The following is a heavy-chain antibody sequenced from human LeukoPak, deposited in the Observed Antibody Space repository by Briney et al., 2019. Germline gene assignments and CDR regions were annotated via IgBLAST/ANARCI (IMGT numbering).Heavy chain of an antibody. CDR3: ARGPVSSSGFFGY. CDR1: ELMFSSYA. J-gene: IGHJ4*02. Sequence: GGSLRLSCAASELMFSSYAMSWVRQALGKGLEWVSGISDDSGSTYYADSVRGRFTISRDNSKNTLYLQMNSLRVEDTAIYYCARGPVSSSGFFGYWGQGTLVTVSS. D-gene: IGHD6-19*01. CDR2: ISDDSGST. V-gene: IGHV3-23*01.